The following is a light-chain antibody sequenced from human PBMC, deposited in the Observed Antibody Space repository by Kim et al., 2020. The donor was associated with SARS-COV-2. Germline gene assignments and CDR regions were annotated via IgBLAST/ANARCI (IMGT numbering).Light chain of an antibody. CDR1: KLGDKY. V-gene: IGLV3-1*01. J-gene: IGLJ1*01. Sequence: SVSPGQTASITCSGDKLGDKYACWYQQKPGQSPVLVIYQDTKRPSGIPERFSGSNSGNAATLTISGTQAMDEADYYCQAWDSSTGVFGTGTKVTVL. CDR2: QDT. CDR3: QAWDSSTGV.